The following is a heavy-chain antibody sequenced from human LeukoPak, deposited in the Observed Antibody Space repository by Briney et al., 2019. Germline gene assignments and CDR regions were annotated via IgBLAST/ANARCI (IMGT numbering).Heavy chain of an antibody. CDR2: ISPNSGNT. CDR3: VREKNCANGICYED. D-gene: IGHD2-8*01. CDR1: VYTFTTYD. J-gene: IGHJ4*02. Sequence: ASVTVSCKASVYTFTTYDINWVRQATGQGREWLGWISPNSGNTGYARKFQGRVTITRDTSITTAYMELSSLRSEDTAVYYCVREKNCANGICYEDWGQGTLVTVSS. V-gene: IGHV1-8*01.